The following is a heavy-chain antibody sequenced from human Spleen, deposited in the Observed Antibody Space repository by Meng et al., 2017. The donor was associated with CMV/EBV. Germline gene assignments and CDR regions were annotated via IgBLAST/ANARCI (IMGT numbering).Heavy chain of an antibody. CDR3: ARDYSWNGWFDP. D-gene: IGHD1-1*01. CDR2: IYYSGST. V-gene: IGHV4-39*07. Sequence: SETLSLTCTVSGGSISSSSYYWGWIRQPPGKGLEWIGSIYYSGSTYYNPSLKSRVTISVDTSKNQFSLKLSSVTAADTAVYYCARDYSWNGWFDPWGQGTLVTVSS. CDR1: GGSISSSSYY. J-gene: IGHJ5*02.